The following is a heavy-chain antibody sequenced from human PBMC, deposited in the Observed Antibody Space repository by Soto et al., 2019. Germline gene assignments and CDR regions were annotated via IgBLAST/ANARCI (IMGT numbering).Heavy chain of an antibody. D-gene: IGHD3-10*01. CDR3: TWGYGSGSYYSDV. Sequence: GGSLRLSCTASGFTFGDYAMSWVRQAPGKGLERVGFIRSKAYGGTTEYAASVRGRFTISRDDSKSIAYLQMNSLKTEDTAVYYCTWGYGSGSYYSDVWGQGTTVTVSS. J-gene: IGHJ6*02. CDR1: GFTFGDYA. CDR2: IRSKAYGGTT. V-gene: IGHV3-49*04.